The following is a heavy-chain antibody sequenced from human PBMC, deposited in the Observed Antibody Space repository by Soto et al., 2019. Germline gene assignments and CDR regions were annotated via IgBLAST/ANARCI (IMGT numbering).Heavy chain of an antibody. V-gene: IGHV4-59*01. CDR1: GGSISSYY. CDR2: IYYSGST. CDR3: AREVRSSDTTGISPPSWRHAPMVSVDS. D-gene: IGHD3-10*01. Sequence: SETLSLTCTFSGGSISSYYWSWIRQPPGKGLEWIGYIYYSGSTNYNPSLKSRVTISVDTSKNQFSLKLSSVTAADTAVYYCAREVRSSDTTGISPPSWRHAPMVSVDS. J-gene: IGHJ5*01.